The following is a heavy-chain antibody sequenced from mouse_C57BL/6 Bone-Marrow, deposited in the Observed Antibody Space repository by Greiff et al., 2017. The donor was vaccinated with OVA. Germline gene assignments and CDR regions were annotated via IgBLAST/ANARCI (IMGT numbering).Heavy chain of an antibody. CDR1: GYTFTSYW. D-gene: IGHD2-1*01. CDR2: IDPSDSYT. J-gene: IGHJ3*01. CDR3: ARRGGNYDWFAY. Sequence: VKLQQPGAELVMPGASVKLSCKASGYTFTSYWMHWVKQRPGQGLEWIGEIDPSDSYTNSNQQFKGKSTLTVDKSSSTAYMQLSSLTSEDASVDYCARRGGNYDWFAYWGQGTLVTVSA. V-gene: IGHV1-69*01.